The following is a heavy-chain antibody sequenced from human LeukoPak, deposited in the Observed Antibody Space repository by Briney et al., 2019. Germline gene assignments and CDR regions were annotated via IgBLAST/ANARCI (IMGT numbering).Heavy chain of an antibody. Sequence: PGRSLRLSCAASGFTFNSYSMHWVRQAPGKGLKWVAVISSHGSNKDYADSVKGRFTISRDNSENTLYLQMDSLTTEDTGVYYCARAQGQQWRRFDSWGQGSPVTVSS. CDR2: ISSHGSNK. J-gene: IGHJ4*02. V-gene: IGHV3-30*04. CDR3: ARAQGQQWRRFDS. D-gene: IGHD6-19*01. CDR1: GFTFNSYS.